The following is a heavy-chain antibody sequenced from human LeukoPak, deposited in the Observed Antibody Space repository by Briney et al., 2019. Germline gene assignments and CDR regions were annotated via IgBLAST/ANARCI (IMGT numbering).Heavy chain of an antibody. CDR2: ISSSSSYI. J-gene: IGHJ6*02. CDR1: GFTFSSYS. V-gene: IGHV3-21*01. D-gene: IGHD6-19*01. CDR3: ARDLAVDGSGRDYYHYGMDV. Sequence: PGGSLRLSCAASGFTFSSYSMNWVRQAPGKGLEWVSSISSSSSYIYYADSVKGRFTISRDNAKNSLYLQMNSLRAEDTAVYYCARDLAVDGSGRDYYHYGMDVWGQGTTVTVSS.